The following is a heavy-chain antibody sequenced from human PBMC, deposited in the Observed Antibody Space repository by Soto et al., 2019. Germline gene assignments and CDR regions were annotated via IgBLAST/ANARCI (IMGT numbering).Heavy chain of an antibody. CDR2: INQDGSEK. V-gene: IGHV3-7*01. J-gene: IGHJ4*02. D-gene: IGHD2-2*01. CDR3: ARDKGYLDY. Sequence: EVQLVDSGGGLVQPGGSLRLSCAASRFTFNSYWMSWVRQATGKGLEWVANINQDGSEKFYVDSVKGRFTITKDNAKNSLYLQMNSLRDEDTGVYYCARDKGYLDYWGEGTLVTVSS. CDR1: RFTFNSYW.